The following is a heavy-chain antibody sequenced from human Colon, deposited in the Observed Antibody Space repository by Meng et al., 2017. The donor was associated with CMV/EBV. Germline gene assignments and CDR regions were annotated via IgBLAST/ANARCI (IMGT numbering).Heavy chain of an antibody. CDR2: INHSGST. V-gene: IGHV4-34*01. CDR3: ARKWELGAFDI. Sequence: QVQLQPWGAGLLKPSETLSLTCAVYGGSFSGYYWSWIRQPPGKGLEWIGEINHSGSTNYNPSLKSRVTISVDTSKNQFSLKLSSVTAADTAVYYCARKWELGAFDIWGQGTMVTVSS. J-gene: IGHJ3*02. D-gene: IGHD1-26*01. CDR1: GGSFSGYY.